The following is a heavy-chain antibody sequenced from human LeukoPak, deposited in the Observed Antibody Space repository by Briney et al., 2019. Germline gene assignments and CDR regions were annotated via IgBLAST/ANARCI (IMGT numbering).Heavy chain of an antibody. D-gene: IGHD2-8*01. J-gene: IGHJ4*02. CDR1: GFTFSNYD. CDR2: ICTAGDT. Sequence: PGGSLRLSCAASGFTFSNYDMHWVRQATGKGLEWVSAICTAGDTYYPGSVRGRFTMSRENAKNSLYLQMNSLAAGDTAVYYCARGSNTHFDYWGQGILVTVSS. CDR3: ARGSNTHFDY. V-gene: IGHV3-13*04.